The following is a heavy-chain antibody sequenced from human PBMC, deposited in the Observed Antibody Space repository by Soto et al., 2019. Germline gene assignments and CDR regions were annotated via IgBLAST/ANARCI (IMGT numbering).Heavy chain of an antibody. V-gene: IGHV3-23*01. Sequence: GGSLRLSCAASGFTFSSYAMSWVRQAPGKGLEWVSAISGSGVSTYYADSVKGRFTISRDNSKNTLYLQMNSLRAEDTAVYYCASMSIGTRYCSGGSCYNPVNDCWGQGTLVTVSS. CDR3: ASMSIGTRYCSGGSCYNPVNDC. J-gene: IGHJ4*02. D-gene: IGHD2-15*01. CDR2: ISGSGVST. CDR1: GFTFSSYA.